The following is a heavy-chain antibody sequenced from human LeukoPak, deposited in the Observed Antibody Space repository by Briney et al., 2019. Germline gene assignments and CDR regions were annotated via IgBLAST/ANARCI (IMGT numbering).Heavy chain of an antibody. CDR1: GITLSNYG. V-gene: IGHV3-23*01. CDR3: AKGMSQWLVPGDPVDY. J-gene: IGHJ4*02. D-gene: IGHD6-19*01. CDR2: ISDSGGRT. Sequence: GGSLRLSCAVSGITLSNYGMSWVRQAPGKGLEWVAGISDSGGRTNYADSVKGRFTISRDNSKNTLYLQMNSLRAEDTAVYYCAKGMSQWLVPGDPVDYWGQGTLVTVSS.